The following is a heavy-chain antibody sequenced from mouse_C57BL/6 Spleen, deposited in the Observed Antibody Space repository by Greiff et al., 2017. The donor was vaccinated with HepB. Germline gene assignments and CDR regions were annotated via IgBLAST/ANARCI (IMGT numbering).Heavy chain of an antibody. CDR1: GFTFSSYA. V-gene: IGHV5-9-1*02. CDR2: ISSGGDYI. Sequence: EVKVEESGEGLVKPGGSLKLSCAASGFTFSSYAMSWVRQTPEKRLEWVAYISSGGDYIYYADTVKGRFTISRDNARNTLYLQMSSLKSEDTAMYYCTRDSYDYDGAMDYWGQGTSVTVSS. J-gene: IGHJ4*01. CDR3: TRDSYDYDGAMDY. D-gene: IGHD2-4*01.